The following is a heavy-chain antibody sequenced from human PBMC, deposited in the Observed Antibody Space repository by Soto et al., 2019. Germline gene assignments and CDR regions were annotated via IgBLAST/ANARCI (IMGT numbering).Heavy chain of an antibody. Sequence: QVQLQESGPGLVKPSQTLSLTCTVSGGSISSGDYYWSWIRQPPGKGLEWIGYIHYSGSTYYNPSLKSRVTISVDTSKNQFSLKLSSVTAADTAVYYCARAGVVVAAPGWFDPWGQGTLVTVSS. D-gene: IGHD2-15*01. J-gene: IGHJ5*02. V-gene: IGHV4-30-4*01. CDR1: GGSISSGDYY. CDR3: ARAGVVVAAPGWFDP. CDR2: IHYSGST.